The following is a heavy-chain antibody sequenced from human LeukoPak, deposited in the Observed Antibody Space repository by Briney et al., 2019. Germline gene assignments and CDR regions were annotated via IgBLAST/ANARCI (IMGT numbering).Heavy chain of an antibody. CDR2: ISGGGGST. CDR3: AKPPYGRDVYNYFDY. CDR1: GFTFRIYA. Sequence: PGRSLRLSCAGSGFTFRIYAMSWARQAPGKGLEWVSAISGGGGSTYYADSVKGRFTISRDNSKNTLYLQMNSLRVEDTAVYYCAKPPYGRDVYNYFDYWGQGTTATVSS. D-gene: IGHD5-24*01. V-gene: IGHV3-23*01. J-gene: IGHJ4*02.